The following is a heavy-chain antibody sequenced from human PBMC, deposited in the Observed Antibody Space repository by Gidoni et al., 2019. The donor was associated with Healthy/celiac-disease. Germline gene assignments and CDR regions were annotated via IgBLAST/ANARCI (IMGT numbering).Heavy chain of an antibody. CDR3: VKDIRYSGSHDAFDI. D-gene: IGHD1-26*01. CDR2: ISSNGGST. CDR1: GFTFSSYA. J-gene: IGHJ3*02. V-gene: IGHV3-64D*06. Sequence: EVQLVESGGGLVQPGGSRRLSCSAAGFTFSSYAMHWVRQAPGKGLEYVSAISSNGGSTYYADSVKGRFTISRDNSKNTLYLQMSSLRAEDTAVYYCVKDIRYSGSHDAFDIWGQGTMVTVSS.